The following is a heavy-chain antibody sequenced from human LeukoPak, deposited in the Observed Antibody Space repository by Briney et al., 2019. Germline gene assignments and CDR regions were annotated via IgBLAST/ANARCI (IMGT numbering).Heavy chain of an antibody. Sequence: PSETLSLTCDVSGVSINTCCYYWTWIRQPPGKGLEWIGEINHSGSTNYNPSLKSRVTISVDTSKNQLSLTLTSVTAADTAIYYCATNVPGTTYFDPWGQGTLVTVSS. D-gene: IGHD1-14*01. CDR1: GVSINTCCYY. V-gene: IGHV4-34*01. CDR3: ATNVPGTTYFDP. CDR2: INHSGST. J-gene: IGHJ4*02.